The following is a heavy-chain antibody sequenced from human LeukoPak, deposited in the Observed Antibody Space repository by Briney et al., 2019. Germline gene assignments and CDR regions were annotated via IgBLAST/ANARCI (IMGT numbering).Heavy chain of an antibody. J-gene: IGHJ5*02. CDR2: ISDTGGRT. CDR3: ATDGAGFDT. V-gene: IGHV3-23*01. CDR1: GTTLSNYG. Sequence: GGSLRLSCAVSGTTLSNYGMSWVRQAPGRGLEWVAGISDTGGRTNYADSVKGRFTISRDNPKNILYLQMNSLRAEDTAVYYCATDGAGFDTWGQGVLVTVSS.